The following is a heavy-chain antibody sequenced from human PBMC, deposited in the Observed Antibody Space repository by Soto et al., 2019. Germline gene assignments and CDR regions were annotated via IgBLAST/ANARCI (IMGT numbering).Heavy chain of an antibody. V-gene: IGHV4-34*01. D-gene: IGHD3-10*01. CDR3: ARGTNVLLWCGQQKKRQPKYYFDY. J-gene: IGHJ4*02. CDR1: GGSFSGYY. CDR2: TNHSGST. Sequence: QVQLQQWGAGLLKPSETLSLTCAVYGGSFSGYYWSWIRQPPGKGLEWIGETNHSGSTNYNPSLKSQVTISVDTSKNHASRKLSSVIAADTAVYYCARGTNVLLWCGQQKKRQPKYYFDYWGQGTLVTVSS.